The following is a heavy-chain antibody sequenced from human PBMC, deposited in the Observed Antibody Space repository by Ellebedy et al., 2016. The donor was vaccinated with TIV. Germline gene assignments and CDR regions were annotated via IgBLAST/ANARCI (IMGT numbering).Heavy chain of an antibody. J-gene: IGHJ4*02. Sequence: ESLKISCGVYGGSFTGYYYSWIRLPPGKGLEWIGEINQSGSATYNPSLKGRVTISADMSKNQFSLRLTSVTAADTAVYYCATQATGHYNFDYWGQGTLVTVSS. CDR1: GGSFTGYY. D-gene: IGHD3-9*01. V-gene: IGHV4-34*01. CDR3: ATQATGHYNFDY. CDR2: INQSGSA.